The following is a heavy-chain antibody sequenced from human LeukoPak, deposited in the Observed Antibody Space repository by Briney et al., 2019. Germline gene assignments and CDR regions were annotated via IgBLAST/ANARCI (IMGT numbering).Heavy chain of an antibody. V-gene: IGHV3-30*02. CDR1: GFTFSSYG. Sequence: PGGSLRLSCAASGFTFSSYGMHWVRQAPGKGLEWVAFIRFDGSDNYHADSVKGRFTISRDNSKNTLYLQMNSLRAEDSAVYYCASHRSGSYYSAFDIWGQGTMVTVSS. CDR2: IRFDGSDN. D-gene: IGHD3-10*01. J-gene: IGHJ3*02. CDR3: ASHRSGSYYSAFDI.